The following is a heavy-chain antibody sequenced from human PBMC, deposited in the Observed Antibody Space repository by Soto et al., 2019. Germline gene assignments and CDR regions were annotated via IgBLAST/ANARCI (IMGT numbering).Heavy chain of an antibody. J-gene: IGHJ5*02. D-gene: IGHD4-17*01. CDR3: PRDGRGGDYDLGWFDP. V-gene: IGHV1-69*08. Sequence: QVQLVQSGAEVKKPGSSVKVSCKASGGTFSSYTISWVRQAPGQGLEWMGRIIPILGIANYAQKFQGRVTMTADKSTSAADMELCSLRAADTAVYYCPRDGRGGDYDLGWFDPWGQGTLVTVSS. CDR2: IIPILGIA. CDR1: GGTFSSYT.